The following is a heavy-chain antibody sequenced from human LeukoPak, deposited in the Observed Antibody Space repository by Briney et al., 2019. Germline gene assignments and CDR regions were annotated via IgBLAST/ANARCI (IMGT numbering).Heavy chain of an antibody. CDR1: GGSISDYY. CDR3: AREDSGYDYSPFYY. V-gene: IGHV4-59*01. D-gene: IGHD5-12*01. J-gene: IGHJ4*02. CDR2: IYHTGST. Sequence: SETLSLTCTVSGGSISDYYWSWIRQPPGKGLEWIGYIYHTGSTSYNPSLKSRVIMSVETSQNQFSLKGRSVTAADTAVYYCAREDSGYDYSPFYYWGQGILVTVSS.